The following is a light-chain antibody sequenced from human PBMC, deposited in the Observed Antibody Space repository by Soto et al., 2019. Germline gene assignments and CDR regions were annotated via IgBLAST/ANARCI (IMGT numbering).Light chain of an antibody. CDR2: GAS. J-gene: IGKJ1*01. CDR1: QSVSSSY. CDR3: QQYGSARWT. V-gene: IGKV3-20*01. Sequence: DIVLTQSPGTLSLSPGERATLSCRASQSVSSSYLAWYQQNRGQAPRLLIYGASSRAPGIPDRFGGSGSGTDFTLTISRLEPEDFAVYYCQQYGSARWTFGQGTKVAIK.